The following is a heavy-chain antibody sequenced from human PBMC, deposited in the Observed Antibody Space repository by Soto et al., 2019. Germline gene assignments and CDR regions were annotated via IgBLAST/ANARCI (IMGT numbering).Heavy chain of an antibody. CDR2: ISYDGSNK. CDR1: GFTFSSYA. Sequence: QVQLVESGGGVVQPGRSLRLSCAASGFTFSSYAMHWVRQAPGKGLEWVAVISYDGSNKYYADSVKGRFTISRDNSKNPLYLQMNSLRAEDTAVYYCARGFDPWGQGTLVTVSS. V-gene: IGHV3-30-3*01. CDR3: ARGFDP. J-gene: IGHJ5*02.